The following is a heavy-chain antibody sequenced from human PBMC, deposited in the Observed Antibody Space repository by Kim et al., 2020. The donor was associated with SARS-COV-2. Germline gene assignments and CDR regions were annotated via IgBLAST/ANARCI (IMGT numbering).Heavy chain of an antibody. CDR2: IRSKAYGGTT. CDR3: MGYSGYDYPIYYYGMDV. CDR1: GFTFGDYA. Sequence: GGSLRLSCTASGFTFGDYAMSWVRQAPGKGLEWVGFIRSKAYGGTTEYAASVKGRFTISRDDSKSIAYLQMNSLKTEDTAVYYCMGYSGYDYPIYYYGMDVWGQGTTVTVSS. J-gene: IGHJ6*02. V-gene: IGHV3-49*04. D-gene: IGHD5-12*01.